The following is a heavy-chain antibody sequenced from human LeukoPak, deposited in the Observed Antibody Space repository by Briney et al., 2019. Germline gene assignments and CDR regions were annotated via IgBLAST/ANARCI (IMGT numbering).Heavy chain of an antibody. CDR1: GGSISSSSYY. J-gene: IGHJ1*01. CDR2: IYYSGST. Sequence: PSETLSLTCTVSGGSISSSSYYWGWIRQPPGKGLEWIGYIYYSGSTNYNPSLKSRVTISVDTSKNQFSLKLSSVTAADTAVYYCARGSAEKYYYDSSGYYYSYFQHWGQGTLVTVSS. V-gene: IGHV4-61*05. CDR3: ARGSAEKYYYDSSGYYYSYFQH. D-gene: IGHD3-22*01.